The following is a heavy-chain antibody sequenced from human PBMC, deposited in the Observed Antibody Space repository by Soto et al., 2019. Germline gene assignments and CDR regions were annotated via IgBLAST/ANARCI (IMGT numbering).Heavy chain of an antibody. CDR1: GGPFISYG. D-gene: IGHD1-26*01. CDR2: IIPMFGTA. Sequence: SVKVSCNAAGGPFISYGSSWGRRAPGQGLEWMGGIIPMFGTATHTQNFQGRLTITADESTSTAYMELSSLRSEDTAVYFCATSVGVTTLSYLDYWGQGTLVTVSS. J-gene: IGHJ4*02. V-gene: IGHV1-69*01. CDR3: ATSVGVTTLSYLDY.